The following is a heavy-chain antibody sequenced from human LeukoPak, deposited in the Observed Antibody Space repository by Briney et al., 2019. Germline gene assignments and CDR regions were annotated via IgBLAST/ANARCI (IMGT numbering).Heavy chain of an antibody. D-gene: IGHD3-10*01. CDR3: ARGVVYGSAIPLNDY. Sequence: GASVKVSCKASGYTFTSYGISWVRQAPGQGLEWMGWISAYNGNTNYAQKLQGRVTMTTDTSTSTAYMELRSLRSDDTAVYYCARGVVYGSAIPLNDYWGQGTLVTVSS. CDR1: GYTFTSYG. V-gene: IGHV1-18*01. J-gene: IGHJ4*02. CDR2: ISAYNGNT.